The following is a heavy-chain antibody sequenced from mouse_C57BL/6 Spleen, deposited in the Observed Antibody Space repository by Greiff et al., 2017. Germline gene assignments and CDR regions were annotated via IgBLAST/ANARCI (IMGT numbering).Heavy chain of an antibody. CDR3: ARTPYYGSSFYWYFDV. V-gene: IGHV1-31*01. Sequence: EVQLQQSGPELVKPGASVKISCKASGYSFTGYYMHWVKQSHGNILDWIGYIYPYNGVSSYNQKFKGKATLTVDKSSSTAYMELRSLTSEDSAVYYGARTPYYGSSFYWYFDVWGTGTTVTVSS. J-gene: IGHJ1*03. CDR1: GYSFTGYY. CDR2: IYPYNGVS. D-gene: IGHD1-1*01.